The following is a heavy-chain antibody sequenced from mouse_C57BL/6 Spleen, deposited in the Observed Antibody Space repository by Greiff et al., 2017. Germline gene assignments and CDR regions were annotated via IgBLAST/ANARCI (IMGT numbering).Heavy chain of an antibody. Sequence: VQLQQSGAELMKPGASVKLSCKATGYTFTGYWIEWIGEILPGSGGTIYKEKFTGRATFTAANSANTAYMQLSSPTTEDSASYYCARSAYYYGSSALYFDVWGTGTTVTVSS. J-gene: IGHJ1*03. D-gene: IGHD1-1*01. CDR3: ARSAYYYGSSALYFDV. CDR2: ILPGSGGT. CDR1: GYTFTGYW. V-gene: IGHV1-9*01.